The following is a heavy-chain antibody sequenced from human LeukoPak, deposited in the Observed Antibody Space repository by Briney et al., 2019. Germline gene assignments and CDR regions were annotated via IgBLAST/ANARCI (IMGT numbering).Heavy chain of an antibody. CDR2: ISSSSSTI. Sequence: GGSLRLSCAVSGFTFSSYSMNWVRQAPGKGLEWVSYISSSSSTIYYADSVKGRFTISRDNAKNSLYLQMNSLRAEDTAVYYCARRDLTTADNWFDPWGQGTLVTVSS. CDR3: ARRDLTTADNWFDP. V-gene: IGHV3-48*01. CDR1: GFTFSSYS. J-gene: IGHJ5*02. D-gene: IGHD4-11*01.